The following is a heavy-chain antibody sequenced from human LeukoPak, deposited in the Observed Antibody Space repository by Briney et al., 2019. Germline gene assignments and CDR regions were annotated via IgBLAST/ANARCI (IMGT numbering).Heavy chain of an antibody. Sequence: PSETLSLTCAVYGGSFSGYYRSWIRQPPGKGLEWIGEINHSGSTNYNPSLKSRVNISVDTSKNQFSLKLSSVTAGDTAVYYCARGILGYCSGGSCYSFPHWGQGTLVTVSS. CDR3: ARGILGYCSGGSCYSFPH. V-gene: IGHV4-34*01. J-gene: IGHJ1*01. D-gene: IGHD2-15*01. CDR2: INHSGST. CDR1: GGSFSGYY.